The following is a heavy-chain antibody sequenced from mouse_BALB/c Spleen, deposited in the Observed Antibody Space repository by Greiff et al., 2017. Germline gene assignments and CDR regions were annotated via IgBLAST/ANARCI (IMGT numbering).Heavy chain of an antibody. V-gene: IGHV14-3*02. J-gene: IGHJ2*01. D-gene: IGHD1-1*01. Sequence: VQLKQSGAELVKPGASVKLSCTASGFNIKDTYMHWVKQRPEQGLEWIGRIDPANGNTKYDPKFQGKATITADTSSNTAYLQLSSLTSEDTAVYYCARLAYGSSLDYWGQGTTLTVSS. CDR1: GFNIKDTY. CDR2: IDPANGNT. CDR3: ARLAYGSSLDY.